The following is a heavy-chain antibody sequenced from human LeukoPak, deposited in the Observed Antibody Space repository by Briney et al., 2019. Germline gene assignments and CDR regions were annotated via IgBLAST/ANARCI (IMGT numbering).Heavy chain of an antibody. D-gene: IGHD3-3*01. J-gene: IGHJ5*02. V-gene: IGHV1-18*01. CDR3: ARDRTIKRRFWSVYSMTNWFDP. Sequence: ASVKVSCKASGYTFTSYGISWLRQAPGQGLEWMGWISAYNDNTNYAQKLQGRVTMTTDTSTSTAYMELRSLRSDDTAVYYCARDRTIKRRFWSVYSMTNWFDPWGQGTLVTVSS. CDR1: GYTFTSYG. CDR2: ISAYNDNT.